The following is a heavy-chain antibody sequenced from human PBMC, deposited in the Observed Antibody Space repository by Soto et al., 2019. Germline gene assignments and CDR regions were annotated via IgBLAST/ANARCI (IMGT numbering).Heavy chain of an antibody. J-gene: IGHJ3*02. V-gene: IGHV3-13*04. CDR2: IGTAGDT. Sequence: EVQLVESGGGLVQPGGSLRLSCAASGFTFSSYDMHWVRQATGKGLEWVSAIGTAGDTYYPGSVKGRFTISRENAKNSLYLQMNSLRAGDTAVYYCARGSTTVDDAFDIWGQGTMVTVSS. CDR3: ARGSTTVDDAFDI. D-gene: IGHD4-17*01. CDR1: GFTFSSYD.